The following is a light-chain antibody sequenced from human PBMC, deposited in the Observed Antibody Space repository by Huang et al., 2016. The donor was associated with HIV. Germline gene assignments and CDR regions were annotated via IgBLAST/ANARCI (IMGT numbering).Light chain of an antibody. Sequence: EIVMTQSPATLSVSPGERVTLSCRASQSLSSQLAWYQQKRGQAPRLVIYGVSTRATDIPARFSGSGSGTDFTLTINSLQSEDFATYDCQQYNDWPLTFGQGTEVEIK. V-gene: IGKV3-15*01. CDR3: QQYNDWPLT. J-gene: IGKJ1*01. CDR2: GVS. CDR1: QSLSSQ.